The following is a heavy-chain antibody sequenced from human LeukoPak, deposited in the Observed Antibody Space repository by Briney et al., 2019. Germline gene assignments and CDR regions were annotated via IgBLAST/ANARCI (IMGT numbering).Heavy chain of an antibody. V-gene: IGHV4-31*03. CDR3: ARSPKEDYSNYVNWFDP. CDR2: IYYSGST. J-gene: IGHJ5*02. Sequence: SQTLSLTCTVSGGSISSGGYYWSWIRQHPGKGLEWIGYIYYSGSTYYNPSLKSRVTISVDRSKNQFSLKLSSVTAADTAVYYCARSPKEDYSNYVNWFDPWGQGTLVTVSS. D-gene: IGHD4-11*01. CDR1: GGSISSGGYY.